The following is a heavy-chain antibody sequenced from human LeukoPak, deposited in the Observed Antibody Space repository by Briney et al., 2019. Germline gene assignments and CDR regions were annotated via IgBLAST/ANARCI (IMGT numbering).Heavy chain of an antibody. CDR2: LIENGATT. CDR3: ASVLRFLEFDP. D-gene: IGHD3-3*01. Sequence: GGSLRLSCAASGFTFSSTSMSWVRRAPGKGLEWVSGLIENGATTYYADSVKGRFTISRDNSKNTLYLQMNSLRAEDTAVYYCASVLRFLEFDPWGQGTLVTVSS. V-gene: IGHV3-23*01. CDR1: GFTFSSTS. J-gene: IGHJ5*02.